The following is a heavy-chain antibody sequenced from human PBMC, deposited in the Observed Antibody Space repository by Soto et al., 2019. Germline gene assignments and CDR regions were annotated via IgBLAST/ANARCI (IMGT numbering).Heavy chain of an antibody. J-gene: IGHJ4*02. CDR3: ARDGGNVDTAMVICC. D-gene: IGHD5-18*01. CDR1: GYTFTGYY. Sequence: QVQLVQSGAEVKQPGASVKVSCKASGYTFTGYYMHWVRQAPGQVRTWMGRINPNSGGTNYAQKSQGRITMTRDTSNSTGYVEQSRVGSDHTAVYYYARDGGNVDTAMVICCRGQGTQVTV. V-gene: IGHV1-2*02. CDR2: INPNSGGT.